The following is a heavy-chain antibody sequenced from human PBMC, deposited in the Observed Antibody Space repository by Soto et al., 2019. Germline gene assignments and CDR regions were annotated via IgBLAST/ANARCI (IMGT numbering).Heavy chain of an antibody. V-gene: IGHV4-4*07. J-gene: IGHJ5*02. D-gene: IGHD1-1*01. Sequence: SETLSLTCTVSGGSITGYYWSWIRQSAGKGLEWIGRIYATGSTDYNPSLKSRLTMSVDMSKKQFSLTLRSVTAADTAMYYCVRDGTKNLRDWFDPWGQGILVTVSS. CDR2: IYATGST. CDR1: GGSITGYY. CDR3: VRDGTKNLRDWFDP.